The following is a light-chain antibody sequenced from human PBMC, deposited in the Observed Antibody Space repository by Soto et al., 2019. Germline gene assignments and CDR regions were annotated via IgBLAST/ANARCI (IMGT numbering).Light chain of an antibody. CDR2: G. J-gene: IGLJ1*01. Sequence: QSVLTQPPSVSGAPGQRVTISCTGSSSNIGAGYPVHWYQQPPGTAPKLLVAGNRPSGVPDRFSVSKSGASASLAITGLQAEDEADYYCSSYTTSSTRVFGTGTKLTVL. CDR1: SSNIGAGYP. CDR3: SSYTTSSTRV. V-gene: IGLV1-40*01.